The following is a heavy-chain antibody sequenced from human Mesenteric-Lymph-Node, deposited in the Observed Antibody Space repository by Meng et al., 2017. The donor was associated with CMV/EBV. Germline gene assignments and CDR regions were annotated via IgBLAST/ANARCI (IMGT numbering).Heavy chain of an antibody. CDR3: ARVNPRNYAGNDY. Sequence: GGSLRLSCGASGFTFSTYGFHWVRQAPGKGLEWVAVISYDGTNKRYANSVKGRFSISRDKSRNTLYLQMDSLRPEDTAVYYCARVNPRNYAGNDYWGQGTLVTVSS. D-gene: IGHD4-23*01. V-gene: IGHV3-30*03. CDR2: ISYDGTNK. CDR1: GFTFSTYG. J-gene: IGHJ4*02.